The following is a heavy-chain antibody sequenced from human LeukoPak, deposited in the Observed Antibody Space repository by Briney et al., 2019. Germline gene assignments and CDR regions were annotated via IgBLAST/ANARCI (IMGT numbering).Heavy chain of an antibody. CDR1: GGSISSSSYY. J-gene: IGHJ4*02. Sequence: PSETLSLTRTVSGGSISSSSYYWGWIRQPPGKGLEWIGSIYHSGSTYYNPSLKSRVTISVDTSKNQFSLKLSSVTAADTAVYYCARGTVLLTRDWGQGTLVTVSS. D-gene: IGHD4-11*01. CDR3: ARGTVLLTRD. CDR2: IYHSGST. V-gene: IGHV4-39*07.